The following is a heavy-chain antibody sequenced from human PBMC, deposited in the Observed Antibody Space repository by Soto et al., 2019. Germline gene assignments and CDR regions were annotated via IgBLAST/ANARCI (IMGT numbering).Heavy chain of an antibody. D-gene: IGHD1-20*01. CDR3: TRTVPVSTVGYYDYRNV. Sequence: QVQLVQSGAEVKKPGASVKVSCKTSGYTFTSHGISWVRQAPGQGLEWMGWISPYNGDTNYAPKRKGRASVTTDSSTRTHDMRLRLLTSETTAVYCWTRTVPVSTVGYYDYRNVWGKWTTVTIS. CDR1: GYTFTSHG. V-gene: IGHV1-18*01. J-gene: IGHJ6*03. CDR2: ISPYNGDT.